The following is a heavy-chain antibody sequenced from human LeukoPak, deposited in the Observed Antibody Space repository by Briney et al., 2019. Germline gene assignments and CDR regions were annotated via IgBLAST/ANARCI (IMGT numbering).Heavy chain of an antibody. J-gene: IGHJ5*02. D-gene: IGHD6-13*01. V-gene: IGHV1-69*04. CDR3: ARDRLAAAGSNWFDP. Sequence: SVKVSCKASGGTFSSYAISRVRQAPGQGLEWMGRIIPIFGIANYAQKFQGRVTITADKSTSTAYMELSSLRSEDTAVYYCARDRLAAAGSNWFDPWGQGTLVTVSS. CDR1: GGTFSSYA. CDR2: IIPIFGIA.